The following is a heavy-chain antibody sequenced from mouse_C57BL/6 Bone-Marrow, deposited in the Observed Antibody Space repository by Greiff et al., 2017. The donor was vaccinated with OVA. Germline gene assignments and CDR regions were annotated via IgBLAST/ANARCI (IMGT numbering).Heavy chain of an antibody. J-gene: IGHJ2*01. D-gene: IGHD1-1*01. CDR2: IHPNSGST. CDR3: ARGFGVTTVVATDY. Sequence: VQRVESGAELVKPGASVKLSCKASGYTFTSYWMHWVKQRPGQGLEWIGMIHPNSGSTNYNEKFKSKATLTVDKSSSTAYMQLSSLTSEDSAVYYCARGFGVTTVVATDYWGQGTTLTVSS. V-gene: IGHV1-64*01. CDR1: GYTFTSYW.